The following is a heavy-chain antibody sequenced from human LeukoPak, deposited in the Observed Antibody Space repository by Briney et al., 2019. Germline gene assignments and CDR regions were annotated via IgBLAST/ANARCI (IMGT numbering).Heavy chain of an antibody. Sequence: PSETLSLTCAVYGGSFSGYYWSWIRQPPGKGLEWIGEINHSGSTNYNPSLKSRVTISVDTSKNQFSLKLSSVTAADTAVYYCASFTDYDYDYWGQGTLATVSS. D-gene: IGHD5-12*01. CDR2: INHSGST. CDR3: ASFTDYDYDY. CDR1: GGSFSGYY. V-gene: IGHV4-34*01. J-gene: IGHJ4*02.